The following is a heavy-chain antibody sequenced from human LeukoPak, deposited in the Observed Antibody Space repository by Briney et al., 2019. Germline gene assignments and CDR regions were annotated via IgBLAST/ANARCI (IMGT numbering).Heavy chain of an antibody. CDR3: ARDKDPGYCSGGSCGNAFDI. D-gene: IGHD2-15*01. CDR1: GGSISSSSYY. Sequence: SETLSLTCTVSGGSISSSSYYWGWIRQPPGKGLEWIGSIYYSGSTYYNPSLKSRVTISVDTSKNQFSLKLSSVTAADTAVYYCARDKDPGYCSGGSCGNAFDIWGQGTMVTVSS. CDR2: IYYSGST. V-gene: IGHV4-39*02. J-gene: IGHJ3*02.